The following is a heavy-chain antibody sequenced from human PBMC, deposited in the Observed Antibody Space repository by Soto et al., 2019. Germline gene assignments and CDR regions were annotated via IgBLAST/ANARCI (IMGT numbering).Heavy chain of an antibody. CDR2: ISAYNGNT. V-gene: IGHV1-18*01. CDR3: ARDPGPSNYYGSRNFDY. Sequence: QVQLVQSGAEVKKPGASVKVSCKASGYTFTNYGISWVRQAPGHGLEWMGWISAYNGNTDYAQKLQGRGTMTTDTSTGTAYIALRSLQSDDTAVYCCARDPGPSNYYGSRNFDYWGQGTLVTVSS. D-gene: IGHD3-10*01. CDR1: GYTFTNYG. J-gene: IGHJ4*02.